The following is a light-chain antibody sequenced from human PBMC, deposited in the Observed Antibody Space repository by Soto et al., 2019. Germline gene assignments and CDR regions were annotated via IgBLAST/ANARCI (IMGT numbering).Light chain of an antibody. CDR1: QGINHY. CDR2: GVS. Sequence: DIPMTQSPSAMSASVGDRVTITCRASQGINHYLAWFQQKPGKVPKRLIYGVSTLQSGVPSRFSGSGSGTEFTLTISSLQPEDSATYYCLQHNSYPLTFGGGTKVEI. J-gene: IGKJ4*01. V-gene: IGKV1-17*03. CDR3: LQHNSYPLT.